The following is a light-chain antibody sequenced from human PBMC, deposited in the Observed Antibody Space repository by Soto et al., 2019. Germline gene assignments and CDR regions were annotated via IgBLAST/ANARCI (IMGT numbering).Light chain of an antibody. CDR1: QRINIY. J-gene: IGKJ5*01. Sequence: EIQMTQSPSTLSASVGDRVTITCRASQRINIYLNWYRQKPGKAPELLIYSASNLQSGVPSRFSGSGSGTDFTLTISGLQSEDFATYYCQQSFSTPTFGQGTRLEI. V-gene: IGKV1-39*01. CDR3: QQSFSTPT. CDR2: SAS.